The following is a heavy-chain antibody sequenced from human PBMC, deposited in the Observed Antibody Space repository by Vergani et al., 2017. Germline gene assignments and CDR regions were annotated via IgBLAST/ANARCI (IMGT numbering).Heavy chain of an antibody. J-gene: IGHJ4*02. CDR2: INHSGST. Sequence: QVQLQQWGAGLLKPSETLSLTCAVYGGSFSGYYWSWIRQPPGKGLEWIGEINHSGSTNYNPSLKSRVTISVDTSKNQFSLKLSSVTAADTAVYYCARRLRTGFDYWGQGTLVTVSS. D-gene: IGHD5-12*01. CDR3: ARRLRTGFDY. V-gene: IGHV4-34*01. CDR1: GGSFSGYY.